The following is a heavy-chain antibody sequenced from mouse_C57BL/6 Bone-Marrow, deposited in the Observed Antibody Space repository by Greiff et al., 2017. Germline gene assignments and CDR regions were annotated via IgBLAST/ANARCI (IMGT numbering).Heavy chain of an antibody. CDR1: GFTFSDYY. CDR2: ISNGGGST. V-gene: IGHV5-12*01. CDR3: EKHVSNCSDYYAIGY. D-gene: IGHD4-1*02. Sequence: EVKVVESGGGLVQPGGSLKLSCAASGFTFSDYYMYWVRQTPEKRLEWVAYISNGGGSTYYPDTIKGRFTISRDNAKNTLYLQKSRLKSEYTAMYYGEKHVSNCSDYYAIGYKGKRTSVTSSS. J-gene: IGHJ4*01.